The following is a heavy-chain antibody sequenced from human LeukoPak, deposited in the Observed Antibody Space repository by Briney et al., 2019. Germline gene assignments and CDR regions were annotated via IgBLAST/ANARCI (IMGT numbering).Heavy chain of an antibody. CDR1: GFTVSSNY. CDR3: ARASYYDSSGRFDY. J-gene: IGHJ4*02. Sequence: QPGGSLRLSCAASGFTVSSNYMSWVRQAPGKGLKWVSVIYSGGSTYYADSVKGRFTISRDNSKNTLYLQMHSLRAEDTAVYYCARASYYDSSGRFDYWGQGTLVTVSS. D-gene: IGHD3-22*01. CDR2: IYSGGST. V-gene: IGHV3-66*01.